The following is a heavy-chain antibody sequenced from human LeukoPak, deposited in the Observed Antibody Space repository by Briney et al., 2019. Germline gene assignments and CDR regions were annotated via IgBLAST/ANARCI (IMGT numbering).Heavy chain of an antibody. CDR1: GFTVSSNY. V-gene: IGHV4-34*01. Sequence: GSLRLSCAASGFTVSSNYMSWVRQSPGKGLEWIGEINYTGSTNYNPSLKSRVTISVDTSKNQFSLKLSSLTAADTAMYYCVRGIPRFDSWGRGTMVTVSS. J-gene: IGHJ3*01. CDR3: VRGIPRFDS. CDR2: INYTGST. D-gene: IGHD2-21*01.